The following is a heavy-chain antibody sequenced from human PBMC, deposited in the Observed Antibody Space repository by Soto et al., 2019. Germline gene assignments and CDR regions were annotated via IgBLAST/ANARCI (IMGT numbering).Heavy chain of an antibody. D-gene: IGHD3-16*02. Sequence: EVQLVESGGGLVQPGRSLRLSCAASGFTFDDYAMHWVRQAPGKGLEWVSGISWNSGSIGYADSVKGRFTISRDNAKNSLYLQMNSMRAAETALYYCAKPRIAFGGVIDNYGMDVWGQGTTVTVSS. J-gene: IGHJ6*02. CDR1: GFTFDDYA. V-gene: IGHV3-9*01. CDR2: ISWNSGSI. CDR3: AKPRIAFGGVIDNYGMDV.